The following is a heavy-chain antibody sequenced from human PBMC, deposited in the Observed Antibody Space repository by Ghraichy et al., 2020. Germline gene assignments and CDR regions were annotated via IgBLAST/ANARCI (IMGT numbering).Heavy chain of an antibody. D-gene: IGHD5-18*01. V-gene: IGHV4-34*01. CDR2: INHSGST. J-gene: IGHJ4*02. CDR3: ARGRFYDSYGLDY. Sequence: SETLSLTCAVYGGSFSGYYWSWIRQPPGKGLEWIGEINHSGSTNYNPSLKSRVTISVDTSKNQFSLKLSSVTAADTAVYYCARGRFYDSYGLDYWGQGTLVTVSS. CDR1: GGSFSGYY.